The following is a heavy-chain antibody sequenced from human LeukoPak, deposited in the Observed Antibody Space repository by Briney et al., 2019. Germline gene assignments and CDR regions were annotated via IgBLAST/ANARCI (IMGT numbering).Heavy chain of an antibody. J-gene: IGHJ3*02. D-gene: IGHD6-6*01. CDR3: ASTPGQLAPNTEHDAFDI. CDR1: GGSFSGYY. V-gene: IGHV4-34*01. Sequence: PSETLSLTCAVYGGSFSGYYWSWIRQPPGKGLEWIGEINHSGSTNYNPSLKSRVTISVDTSKNQFSLKLSSVTAADTAVYYCASTPGQLAPNTEHDAFDIWGQGTMVTVSS. CDR2: INHSGST.